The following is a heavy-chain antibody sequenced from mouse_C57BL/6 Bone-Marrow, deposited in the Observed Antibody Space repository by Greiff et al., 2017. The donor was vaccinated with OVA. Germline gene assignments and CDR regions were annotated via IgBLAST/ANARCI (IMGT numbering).Heavy chain of an antibody. CDR1: GYTFTSYG. Sequence: VQLQQSGAELARPGASVKLSCKASGYTFTSYGISWVKQRTGQGLEWIGEIYPRSGNTYYNEKFKGQATLTADKSSSTAYMELRSLTSEDSAVYFCATPFAYWGQGTLVTVSA. V-gene: IGHV1-81*01. J-gene: IGHJ3*01. CDR2: IYPRSGNT. CDR3: ATPFAY.